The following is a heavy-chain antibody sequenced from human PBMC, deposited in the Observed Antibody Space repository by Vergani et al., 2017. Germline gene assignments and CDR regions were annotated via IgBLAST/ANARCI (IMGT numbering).Heavy chain of an antibody. V-gene: IGHV3-23*01. CDR1: GFTFNHYA. Sequence: EVQLLESGGDLVQPGGSLRLSCAASGFTFNHYAMNWVRQAPGKGLEWVSGISGSGGSTYYAGSVKGRFTISRDSSKNTLYLQMNSLSAGDTAVYYGAKANHRNSGYDYLYYYHAMDVWGQGTTVTVSS. D-gene: IGHD5-12*01. CDR3: AKANHRNSGYDYLYYYHAMDV. J-gene: IGHJ6*02. CDR2: ISGSGGST.